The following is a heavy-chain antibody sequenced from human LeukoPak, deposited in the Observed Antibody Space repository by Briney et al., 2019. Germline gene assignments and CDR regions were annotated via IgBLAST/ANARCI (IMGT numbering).Heavy chain of an antibody. D-gene: IGHD6-6*01. Sequence: PGGSLRLSCAASGFTSSSYSMNWVRQAPGKGLEWVSYISSSSSSTIYYADSVKGRLTISRDNAKNSLYLQMNSLRAEDTAVYYCARVAGYSSSFLPEYYYYMDVWGKGTTVTVSS. CDR1: GFTSSSYS. V-gene: IGHV3-48*04. CDR3: ARVAGYSSSFLPEYYYYMDV. J-gene: IGHJ6*03. CDR2: ISSSSSSTI.